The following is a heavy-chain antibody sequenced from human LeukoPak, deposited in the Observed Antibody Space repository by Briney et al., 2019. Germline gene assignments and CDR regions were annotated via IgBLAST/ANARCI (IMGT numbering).Heavy chain of an antibody. CDR1: GGSSSSRSYY. V-gene: IGHV4-39*07. CDR2: IYYSGST. D-gene: IGHD5-18*01. J-gene: IGHJ6*02. Sequence: SETLSLTCTVSGGSSSSRSYYWGWIRQPPGKGLEWIGSIYYSGSTYYNPSLKSRVTISVDTSKKQFSLKLSSVTAADTAVYYCARDRWDTASYYGMDVWGQGTTVTVSS. CDR3: ARDRWDTASYYGMDV.